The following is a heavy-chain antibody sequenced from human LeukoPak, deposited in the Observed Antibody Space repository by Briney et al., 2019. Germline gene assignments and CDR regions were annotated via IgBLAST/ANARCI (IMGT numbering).Heavy chain of an antibody. Sequence: ASVKVSCKVSGYTLTELSIHWVRQAPGKGLEWMGGFDPEDGKTSYAQKFQGRVTMTEDTSTDTAYMELSSLRSEDTAVYYCALNMVTSADYLHYMDVWGKGTTVTVSS. D-gene: IGHD4-17*01. CDR2: FDPEDGKT. V-gene: IGHV1-24*01. CDR3: ALNMVTSADYLHYMDV. CDR1: GYTLTELS. J-gene: IGHJ6*03.